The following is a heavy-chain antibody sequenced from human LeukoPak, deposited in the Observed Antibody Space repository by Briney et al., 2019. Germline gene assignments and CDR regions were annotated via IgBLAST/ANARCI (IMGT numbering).Heavy chain of an antibody. Sequence: PGGSLRLSCAASGFTFSNYAMSWVRQAPAKGLEWVSTISNTGSDTYYADSVKGRFTISRDNSENTLYLQMSNLRAEDTAIHYCAKVPYSDYGSGRPPFMDVWGQGTTVAVSS. CDR2: ISNTGSDT. V-gene: IGHV3-23*01. J-gene: IGHJ6*02. D-gene: IGHD3-10*01. CDR1: GFTFSNYA. CDR3: AKVPYSDYGSGRPPFMDV.